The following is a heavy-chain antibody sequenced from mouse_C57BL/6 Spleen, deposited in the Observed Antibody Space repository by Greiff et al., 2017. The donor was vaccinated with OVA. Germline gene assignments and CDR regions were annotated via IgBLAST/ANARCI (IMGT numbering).Heavy chain of an antibody. J-gene: IGHJ2*01. CDR3: ARKVTGGFDY. Sequence: EVKVVESGGDLVKPGGSLKLSCAASGFTFSSYGMSWVRQTPDKRLEWVATISSGGSYTYYTDSLKGRVTITRDNAKNTLYLQMSSLKSEDTAMYYCARKVTGGFDYWGQGTTLTVSS. D-gene: IGHD2-13*01. CDR1: GFTFSSYG. CDR2: ISSGGSYT. V-gene: IGHV5-6*01.